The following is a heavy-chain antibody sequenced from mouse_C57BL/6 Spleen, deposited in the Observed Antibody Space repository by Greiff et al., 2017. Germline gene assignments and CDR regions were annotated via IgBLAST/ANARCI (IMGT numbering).Heavy chain of an antibody. CDR2: IDPENGDT. Sequence: VQLQQSGAELVRPGASVKLSCTASGFNIKDDYMHWVKQRPEQGLEWIGWIDPENGDTEYASKFQGKATITADTSSNTAYLQLSSLTSEDTAVYYGTTERDFDYWGQGTTLTVSS. V-gene: IGHV14-4*01. CDR3: TTERDFDY. CDR1: GFNIKDDY. J-gene: IGHJ2*01.